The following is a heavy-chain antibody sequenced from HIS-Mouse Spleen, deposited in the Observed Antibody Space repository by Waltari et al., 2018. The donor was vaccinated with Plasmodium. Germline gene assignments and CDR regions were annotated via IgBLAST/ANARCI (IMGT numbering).Heavy chain of an antibody. CDR1: GFTFGRYW. CDR3: ARDRRGYWYFDL. D-gene: IGHD5-12*01. CDR2: IKQDGSEK. Sequence: EVQLVESGGGLVQPGGSLRLSCAASGFTFGRYWMSWVRQAPGKGLEWVANIKQDGSEKYYVDSVKGRFTISRDNAKNSLYLQMNSLRAEDTAVYYCARDRRGYWYFDLWGRGTLVTVSS. V-gene: IGHV3-7*01. J-gene: IGHJ2*01.